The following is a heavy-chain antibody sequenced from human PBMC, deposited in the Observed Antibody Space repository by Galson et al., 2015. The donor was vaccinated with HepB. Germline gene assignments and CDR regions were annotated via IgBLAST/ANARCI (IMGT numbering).Heavy chain of an antibody. CDR2: ISYDGSNK. J-gene: IGHJ6*02. Sequence: SLRLSCAASGFTFSSYGMHWVRQAPGKGLEWVAVISYDGSNKYYADSVKGRFTISRDNSKNTLYLQMNSLRAEDTAVYYCAISHYGMDVWGQGTTVTVSS. CDR3: AISHYGMDV. V-gene: IGHV3-30*03. CDR1: GFTFSSYG.